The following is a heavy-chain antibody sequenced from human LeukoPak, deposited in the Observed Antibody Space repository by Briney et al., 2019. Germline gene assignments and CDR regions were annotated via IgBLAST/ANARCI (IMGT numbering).Heavy chain of an antibody. CDR1: RLTFNKYG. CDR2: IRYDGSNK. V-gene: IGHV3-30*02. Sequence: GGSLTLSCAASRLTFNKYGMHWVRQAPGKGLEGVAFIRYDGSNKYYADSVKGRFTISRDNPKNSLYLQMNSLRAEDTAVYYCARDGQAMVSIWGQGTLVTVSS. CDR3: ARDGQAMVSI. D-gene: IGHD5-18*01. J-gene: IGHJ4*02.